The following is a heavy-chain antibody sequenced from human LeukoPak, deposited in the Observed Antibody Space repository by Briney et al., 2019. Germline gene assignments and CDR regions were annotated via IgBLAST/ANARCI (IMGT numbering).Heavy chain of an antibody. J-gene: IGHJ4*02. CDR3: AKKSSSWYEHADY. CDR1: GFTFSSYA. V-gene: IGHV3-23*01. Sequence: GGSLRLSCAASGFTFSSYAMSWVRQAPGKGLEWVSAISGSGGSTYYADSVKGRFTISRDNSKNTLYLQMNSLRVEDTAVYYCAKKSSSWYEHADYWGEGPLVTVSS. D-gene: IGHD6-13*01. CDR2: ISGSGGST.